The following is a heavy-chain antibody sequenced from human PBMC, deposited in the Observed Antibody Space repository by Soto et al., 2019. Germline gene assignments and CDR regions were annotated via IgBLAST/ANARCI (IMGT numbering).Heavy chain of an antibody. J-gene: IGHJ4*02. CDR1: CGSISSYY. D-gene: IGHD3-16*01. CDR3: AGLLGHGGAGYFDY. CDR2: IYYSGST. V-gene: IGHV4-59*12. Sequence: SETLPLTCTVSCGSISSYYWSCIRQPPGKGLEWIGYIYYSGSTNYNPSLKSRVTISVDTSKNTLYPQMNSLRAEDTAVYYCAGLLGHGGAGYFDYWGQGTLVTVSS.